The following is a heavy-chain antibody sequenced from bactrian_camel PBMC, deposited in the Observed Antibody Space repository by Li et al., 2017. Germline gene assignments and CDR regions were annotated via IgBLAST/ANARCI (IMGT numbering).Heavy chain of an antibody. CDR1: GHAVSDLY. Sequence: HVQLVESGGGSVQTGGSLRLSCGASGHAVSDLYLAWFRQAAGKEREGVAAMDNDGSTTYADFVKGRFTISRDNAKNTLYLQMNRLEPEDTAMYYCAPSPQTGPSSRGWCSAASFGYWGPGTQVTVS. D-gene: IGHD5*01. V-gene: IGHV3S1*01. CDR3: APSPQTGPSSRGWCSAASFGY. J-gene: IGHJ6*01. CDR2: MDNDGSTT.